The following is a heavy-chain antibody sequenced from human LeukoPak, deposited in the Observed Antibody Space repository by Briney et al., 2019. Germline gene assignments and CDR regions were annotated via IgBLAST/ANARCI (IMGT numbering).Heavy chain of an antibody. D-gene: IGHD3-3*01. J-gene: IGHJ6*02. CDR2: IYDSETT. V-gene: IGHV4-59*08. CDR1: GGSISYYY. CDR3: ARHTYDQYDMDV. Sequence: SETLSLTCSVSGGSISYYYWSWIRQPPWKGLGWIGYIYDSETTNYNPSLKSRVIISIDTSKTQFSLKLISVTAADTAVYYCARHTYDQYDMDVWGQGTTVTVSS.